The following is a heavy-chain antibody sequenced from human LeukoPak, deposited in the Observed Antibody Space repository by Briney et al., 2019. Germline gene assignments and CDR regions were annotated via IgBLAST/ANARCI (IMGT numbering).Heavy chain of an antibody. V-gene: IGHV4-34*01. Sequence: PSETLSLTCVVSGYSISSGSYWSWIRQPPGKGLEWIGEINHSGSTNYNPSLKSRVTISVDTSKNQFSLKLSSVTAADTAVYYCARAAYNWNYNLDYWGQGTLVTVSS. CDR1: GYSISSGSY. CDR2: INHSGST. J-gene: IGHJ4*02. CDR3: ARAAYNWNYNLDY. D-gene: IGHD1-7*01.